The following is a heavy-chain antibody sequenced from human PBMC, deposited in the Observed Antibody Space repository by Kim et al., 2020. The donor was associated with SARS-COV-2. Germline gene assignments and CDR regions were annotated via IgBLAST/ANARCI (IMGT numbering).Heavy chain of an antibody. CDR1: GGSISSGGYY. Sequence: SETLSLTCTVSGGSISSGGYYWSWIRQHPGKGLEWIGYIYYSGSTYYNPSLKSRVTISVDTSKNQFSLKLSSVTAADTAVYYCARDRRWQTRTYGMDVWGQGTTVTVSS. J-gene: IGHJ6*02. CDR2: IYYSGST. V-gene: IGHV4-31*03. CDR3: ARDRRWQTRTYGMDV. D-gene: IGHD2-15*01.